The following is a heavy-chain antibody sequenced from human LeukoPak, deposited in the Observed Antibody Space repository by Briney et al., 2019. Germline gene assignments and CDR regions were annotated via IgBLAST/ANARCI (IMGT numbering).Heavy chain of an antibody. Sequence: GGSLRLSCAVSGITLSNYGMSWVRQAPGKGLEWVAGVSDSGGRTSYADSVKGRFTISRDNPKNTLYLQMNSLRAEDTAVYFCARSRTEDGYNIHFDHWGQGTLVTVSS. D-gene: IGHD5-24*01. J-gene: IGHJ4*02. V-gene: IGHV3-23*01. CDR3: ARSRTEDGYNIHFDH. CDR1: GITLSNYG. CDR2: VSDSGGRT.